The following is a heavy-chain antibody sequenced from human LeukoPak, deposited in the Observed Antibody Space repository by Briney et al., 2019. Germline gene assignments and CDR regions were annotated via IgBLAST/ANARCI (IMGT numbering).Heavy chain of an antibody. J-gene: IGHJ4*02. CDR3: AKVPRDGYNYLDH. V-gene: IGHV3-30*18. Sequence: PGGSLRLSCAASGFTFSSYGMHWVRQAPGKGLEWVAVISYDGSNKYYADSVKGRFTISRDNSKNTLYLQMNSLRAEDTAVYYCAKVPRDGYNYLDHWGQGTLVTVSS. CDR1: GFTFSSYG. D-gene: IGHD5-24*01. CDR2: ISYDGSNK.